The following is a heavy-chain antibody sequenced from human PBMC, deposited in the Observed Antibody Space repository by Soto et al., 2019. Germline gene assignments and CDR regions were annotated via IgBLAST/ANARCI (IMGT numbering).Heavy chain of an antibody. V-gene: IGHV4-30-4*01. CDR3: ARGEEVRGVITGFAFDI. CDR1: GGSISSGDYY. D-gene: IGHD3-10*01. Sequence: SETLSLTCTVSGGSISSGDYYWSWIRQPPGKGLEWIGYIYYSGSTYYNPSLKSRVTISVDTSKNQFSLKLSSVTAADTAVYYCARGEEVRGVITGFAFDIWGQGTMVTVSS. J-gene: IGHJ3*02. CDR2: IYYSGST.